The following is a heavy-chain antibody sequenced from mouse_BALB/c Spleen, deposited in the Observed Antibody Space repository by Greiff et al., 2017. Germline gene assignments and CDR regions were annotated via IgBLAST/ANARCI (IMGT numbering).Heavy chain of an antibody. J-gene: IGHJ3*01. Sequence: EVQRVESGAELVKPGASVKLSCTASGFNIKDTYMHWVKQRPEQGLEWIGRIDPANGNTKYDPKFQGKATITADTSSNTAYLQLSSLTSEDTAVYYCARPWFAYWGQGTLVTVSA. V-gene: IGHV14-3*02. CDR1: GFNIKDTY. CDR3: ARPWFAY. CDR2: IDPANGNT.